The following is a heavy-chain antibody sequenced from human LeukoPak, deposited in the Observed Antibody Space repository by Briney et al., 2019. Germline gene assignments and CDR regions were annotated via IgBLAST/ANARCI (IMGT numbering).Heavy chain of an antibody. CDR3: ARDLSPVVRASPMGY. CDR2: IYSGGST. Sequence: PGGSLRLSCAASGLTVSSNYMSWVRQAPGKGLEWVSVIYSGGSTYFADSVKGRFTISRDNSKNTLYLQMNSLRAEDTAVYYCARDLSPVVRASPMGYWGQGTLVTVSS. V-gene: IGHV3-66*01. D-gene: IGHD3-10*01. CDR1: GLTVSSNY. J-gene: IGHJ4*02.